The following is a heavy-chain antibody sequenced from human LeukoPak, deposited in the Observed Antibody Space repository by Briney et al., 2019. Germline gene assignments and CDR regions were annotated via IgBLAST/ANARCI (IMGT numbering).Heavy chain of an antibody. V-gene: IGHV3-9*01. CDR3: AKDLGRIAAAGRGFDY. CDR1: GFTFDDHA. Sequence: GRSLRLSCAASGFTFDDHAMHWVRQAPGKGLEWVSGISWNSGSTGYADSVKGRFTISRDNAKNSLNLQMNSLRPEDTALYYCAKDLGRIAAAGRGFDYWGQGTLVTVSS. J-gene: IGHJ4*02. D-gene: IGHD6-13*01. CDR2: ISWNSGST.